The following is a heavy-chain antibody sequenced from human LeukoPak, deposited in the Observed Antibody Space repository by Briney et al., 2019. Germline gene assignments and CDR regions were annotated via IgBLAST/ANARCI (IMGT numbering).Heavy chain of an antibody. J-gene: IGHJ5*02. CDR2: VYYNGGT. CDR3: ARAGYCSSTSCRGNWFDP. V-gene: IGHV4-59*01. Sequence: PSETLSLTCTVSGGSISRYYWNWIRQSPGKGLEWVGYVYYNGGTTYNPSLKSRVTISVDTSKNQFFLKLNSVTAADTAVYYCARAGYCSSTSCRGNWFDPWGQGTLVTVSS. D-gene: IGHD2-2*01. CDR1: GGSISRYY.